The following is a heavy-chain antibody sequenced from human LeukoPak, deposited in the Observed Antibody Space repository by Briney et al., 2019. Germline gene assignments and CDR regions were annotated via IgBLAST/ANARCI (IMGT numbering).Heavy chain of an antibody. CDR1: GFTFSSYG. CDR2: ISGSGGNT. D-gene: IGHD6-19*01. J-gene: IGHJ6*04. Sequence: GGSLRLSCAASGFTFSSYGMSWVRQAPGKGLEWVSAISGSGGNTYYADSVKGRFTISRDNSKNTLYLQMNSLRAEDTAVYYCAREGSSGWSLDVWGKGTTVTVSS. CDR3: AREGSSGWSLDV. V-gene: IGHV3-23*01.